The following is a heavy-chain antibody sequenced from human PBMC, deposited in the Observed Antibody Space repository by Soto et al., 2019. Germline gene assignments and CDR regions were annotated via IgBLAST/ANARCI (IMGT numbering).Heavy chain of an antibody. CDR2: IYHSGST. J-gene: IGHJ6*02. Sequence: SETLSLTYTVSGGSISSGGYSWSWIRQPPGKGLEGIGYIYHSGSTYYNPSLKSRVTISVDRPKNQFSLKLSSVTAADTAVYYCARGGNCISTSCYANYYGMDVWGQGTTVT. CDR1: GGSISSGGYS. V-gene: IGHV4-30-2*01. CDR3: ARGGNCISTSCYANYYGMDV. D-gene: IGHD2-2*01.